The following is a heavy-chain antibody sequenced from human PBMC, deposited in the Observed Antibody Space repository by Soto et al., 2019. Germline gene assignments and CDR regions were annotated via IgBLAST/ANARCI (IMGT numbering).Heavy chain of an antibody. CDR2: ISESGGST. V-gene: IGHV3-23*01. CDR3: ENRGTTGS. D-gene: IGHD4-17*01. J-gene: IGHJ5*02. CDR1: GFPFDDYG. Sequence: EVQLLESGGGLVQPGGSLRLSCAASGFPFDDYGMTWVRQAPGKGLEWVSTISESGGSTYYADSVKGRFTISRDNSKNTLYLQMNSLTAEDTSLYYCENRGTTGSWGRGTLVTVSS.